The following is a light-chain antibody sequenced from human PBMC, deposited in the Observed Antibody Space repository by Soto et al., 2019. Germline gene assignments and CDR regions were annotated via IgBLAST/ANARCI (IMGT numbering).Light chain of an antibody. V-gene: IGLV2-23*01. CDR3: CSYAGSRNYV. J-gene: IGLJ1*01. Sequence: QSALTQPASVSGSPGQSITISCTGTSSDVGSYDLVSWYQQHPGKAPKLVIYEGSKRPSGVSNRFSGSKSGNTASLTISGLQAEDEADYYCCSYAGSRNYVFGTGTKLTVL. CDR2: EGS. CDR1: SSDVGSYDL.